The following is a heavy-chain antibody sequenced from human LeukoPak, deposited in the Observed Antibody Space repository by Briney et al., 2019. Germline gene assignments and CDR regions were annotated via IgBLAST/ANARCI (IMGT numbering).Heavy chain of an antibody. CDR2: LSSSGNA. Sequence: GGSLRLSCAASGFSFSDHEMNWARQAPGKGLEWVSYLSSSGNAYYADSVKGRFTISRDNSKNSLYLQMTSLRADDTAVYYCASGRGSYSPDYWGQGTLVTVSS. V-gene: IGHV3-48*03. D-gene: IGHD1-26*01. CDR3: ASGRGSYSPDY. CDR1: GFSFSDHE. J-gene: IGHJ4*02.